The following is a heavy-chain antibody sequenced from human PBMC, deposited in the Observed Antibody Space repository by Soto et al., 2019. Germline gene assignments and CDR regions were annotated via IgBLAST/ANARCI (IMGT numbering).Heavy chain of an antibody. CDR2: IYPADSDT. J-gene: IGHJ4*02. D-gene: IGHD1-1*01. CDR1: GFGFTSYW. V-gene: IGHV5-51*01. Sequence: ESLKISFKGSGFGFTSYWIAWVRQMPGKGLEWMGAIYPADSDTRYSPSFQGQVTISADKSTSTAYLQWSSLKPSDNAIYYCGRRTGGNFFDYWGQGTQVTVPQ. CDR3: GRRTGGNFFDY.